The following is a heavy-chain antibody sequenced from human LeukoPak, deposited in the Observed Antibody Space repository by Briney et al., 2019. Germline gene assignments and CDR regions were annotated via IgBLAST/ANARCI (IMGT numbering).Heavy chain of an antibody. D-gene: IGHD4-17*01. CDR3: AKDQGRVRFRDAFDI. CDR1: GFTFSSYA. J-gene: IGHJ3*02. CDR2: ISGSGGST. Sequence: GGSLRLSCAASGFTFSSYAMTWVRQAPGKGLEWVSGISGSGGSTYYADSVKGRFTISRDNSKNTLYLQMNSLRAEDTTVYYCAKDQGRVRFRDAFDIWGQGTMVTVSS. V-gene: IGHV3-23*01.